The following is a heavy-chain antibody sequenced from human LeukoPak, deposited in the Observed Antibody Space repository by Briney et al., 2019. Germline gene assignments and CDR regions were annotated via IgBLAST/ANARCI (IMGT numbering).Heavy chain of an antibody. J-gene: IGHJ2*01. CDR3: ARAARGWYRVYWYFGL. D-gene: IGHD6-19*01. V-gene: IGHV4-34*01. CDR2: INHSGST. Sequence: KPSETLSLTCAVHGGSFSGYYWSWIRQPPGKGLEWIGEINHSGSTNYNPSLKSRVTISVDTSKNQFSLKLSSVTAADTAVYYCARAARGWYRVYWYFGLWGRGTLVTVSS. CDR1: GGSFSGYY.